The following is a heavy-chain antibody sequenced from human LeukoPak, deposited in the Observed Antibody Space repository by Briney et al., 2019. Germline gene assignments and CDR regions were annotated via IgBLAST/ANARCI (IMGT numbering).Heavy chain of an antibody. CDR3: ARDPGYCHSCLDY. D-gene: IGHD3-22*01. Sequence: SHTLSLTFAFSGAGVSINTDAWNWIRQSPSGGLEWLGRTYYRSKRYNDYSLSVRIRISVNADTYENQFSLHLSSVSPEDTAVYFCARDPGYCHSCLDYWGQGTLDSVSS. CDR1: GAGVSINTDA. CDR2: TYYRSKRYN. V-gene: IGHV6-1*01. J-gene: IGHJ4*02.